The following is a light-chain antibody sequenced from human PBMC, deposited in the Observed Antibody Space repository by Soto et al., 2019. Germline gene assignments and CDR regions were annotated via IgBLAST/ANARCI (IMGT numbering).Light chain of an antibody. J-gene: IGKJ2*01. CDR3: MQGTHSLYT. CDR1: QSLVNSDGNTY. Sequence: DVVMTQSPLSLPVTLGQPASISCRSSQSLVNSDGNTYLNWFHQRPGQSPRRLIYKVSNRDSGVPDRISGSGSGTDFTLKISRVEADDVGVYYCMQGTHSLYTFGQGTKLEIK. CDR2: KVS. V-gene: IGKV2-30*01.